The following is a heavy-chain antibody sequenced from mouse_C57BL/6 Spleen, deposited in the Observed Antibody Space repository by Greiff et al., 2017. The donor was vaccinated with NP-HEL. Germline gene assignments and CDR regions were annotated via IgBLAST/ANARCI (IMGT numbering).Heavy chain of an antibody. CDR2: IDPSDSET. J-gene: IGHJ4*01. Sequence: VQLQQSGAELVRPGSSVKLSCKASGYTFTSYWMHWVKQRPIQGLEWIGNIDPSDSETHYNQKFKDKATLTVDKSSSTAYMQLSSLTSEDSAVYYCARDYGSSLYYAMDYWGQGTSVTVSS. V-gene: IGHV1-52*01. CDR3: ARDYGSSLYYAMDY. CDR1: GYTFTSYW. D-gene: IGHD1-1*01.